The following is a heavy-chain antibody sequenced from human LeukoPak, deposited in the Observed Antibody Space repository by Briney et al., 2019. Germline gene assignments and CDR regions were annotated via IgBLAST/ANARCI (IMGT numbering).Heavy chain of an antibody. V-gene: IGHV3-30*03. Sequence: GGSLRLSCAASGFTFSSYGMHWVRQAPGKGLEWVAVISYDGSNKYYADSVKGRFTISRDNSKNTLYPQMNSLRAEDTAVYYCARGEIVFTFGSSRPGDAFDTWGQGTMVTVSS. CDR1: GFTFSSYG. CDR3: ARGEIVFTFGSSRPGDAFDT. D-gene: IGHD3-16*01. CDR2: ISYDGSNK. J-gene: IGHJ3*02.